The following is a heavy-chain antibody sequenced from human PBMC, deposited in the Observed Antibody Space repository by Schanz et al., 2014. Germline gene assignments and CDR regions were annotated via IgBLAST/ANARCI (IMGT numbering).Heavy chain of an antibody. V-gene: IGHV1-18*01. J-gene: IGHJ4*02. D-gene: IGHD4-17*01. CDR1: GYTFSSYG. CDR2: INGYNGRT. CDR3: ARDFGAYVGNYFDY. Sequence: QVQLVQSGAEVKKPGASVKVSCKASGYTFSSYGITWVRQAPGQGLEWMGWINGYNGRTLYAQKFQGRVTMTTNTATSTSYMELTSLRVDDTAVYYCARDFGAYVGNYFDYWGQGTLVTVSS.